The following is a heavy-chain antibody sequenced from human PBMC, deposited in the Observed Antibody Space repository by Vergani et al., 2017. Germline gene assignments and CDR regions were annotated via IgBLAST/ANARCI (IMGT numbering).Heavy chain of an antibody. D-gene: IGHD2-21*02. CDR1: GFTFSSYS. V-gene: IGHV3-48*01. Sequence: EVQLVESGGGLVQPGGSLRLSCAASGFTFSSYSMNWVRQAPGKGLEWVSYISSSSSTIYYADSGKGRFTISRDNAKNSLYLQMNSLRAEDTAVYYCARDRVVTARDYYYYYGMDVWGQGTTVTVSS. CDR2: ISSSSSTI. CDR3: ARDRVVTARDYYYYYGMDV. J-gene: IGHJ6*02.